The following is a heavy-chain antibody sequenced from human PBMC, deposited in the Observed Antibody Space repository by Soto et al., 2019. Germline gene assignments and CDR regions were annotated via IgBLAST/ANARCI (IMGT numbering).Heavy chain of an antibody. Sequence: QVQLVESGGGVVQPGRSLRLSCAASGFTFSSYAMHWVRQAPGKGLEWVAVISYDGSNKYYADSVKGRFTISRDNSKNTLYLQMNSLRAEDTAVYYCARVRSSGYYSLDYWGQGTLVTVSS. V-gene: IGHV3-30-3*01. CDR3: ARVRSSGYYSLDY. J-gene: IGHJ4*02. D-gene: IGHD3-22*01. CDR2: ISYDGSNK. CDR1: GFTFSSYA.